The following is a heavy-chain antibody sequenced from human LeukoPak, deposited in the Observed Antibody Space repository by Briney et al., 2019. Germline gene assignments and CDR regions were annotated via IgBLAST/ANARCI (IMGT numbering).Heavy chain of an antibody. CDR3: ATYSPYFES. J-gene: IGHJ4*02. CDR1: GFTFSSYG. CDR2: IRYDGSNK. V-gene: IGHV3-30*02. Sequence: GGSLRLSCAASGFTFSSYGMHWVRQAPGKGLEWVAFIRYDGSNKYYADSVKGRFSISRDNSKNSLFLQMDSLRAEDTGLYYCATYSPYFESWGQGTLVTVSS. D-gene: IGHD2-15*01.